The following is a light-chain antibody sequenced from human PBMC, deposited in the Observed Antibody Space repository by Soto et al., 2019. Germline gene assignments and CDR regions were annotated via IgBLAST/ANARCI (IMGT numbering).Light chain of an antibody. CDR2: AAS. V-gene: IGKV1-27*01. CDR1: QGISTY. CDR3: QKYNSAPWT. Sequence: DIQMTQSPSSLSASVGDRVTITCRASQGISTYLAWYQQKPGKVPQILISAASALHSGVPSRFSGSGSGTDFTLTISSLQPEGVATYYCQKYNSAPWTFGHGTKVDIK. J-gene: IGKJ1*01.